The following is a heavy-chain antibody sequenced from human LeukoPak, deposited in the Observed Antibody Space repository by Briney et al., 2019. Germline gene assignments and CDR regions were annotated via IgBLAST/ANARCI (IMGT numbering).Heavy chain of an antibody. CDR1: GFTFSSHG. J-gene: IGHJ6*03. Sequence: GGSLRLSCAASGFTFSSHGMHWVRQAPGKGLEWVAVISYDGINKYHADSVKGRFTISRDNSKNTLYLQMNSLRVEDTALYYCARTPVYDVLVDGWLKDYYYMDVWGKGTTVTISS. V-gene: IGHV3-30*03. CDR2: ISYDGINK. CDR3: ARTPVYDVLVDGWLKDYYYMDV. D-gene: IGHD2-8*01.